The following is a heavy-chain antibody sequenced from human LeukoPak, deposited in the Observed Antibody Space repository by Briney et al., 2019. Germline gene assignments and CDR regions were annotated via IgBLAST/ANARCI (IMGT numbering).Heavy chain of an antibody. CDR1: GGSISSYY. D-gene: IGHD2-15*01. J-gene: IGHJ4*02. Sequence: SETLSLTCTVSGGSISSYYWSWIRQPPGKGLEWIGYIYYSGSTNYNPSLKSRVTISVDTSKNQFSLKLSSVTAADTAVYYCARASFGSGTYYFDYWGQXTXVTVSS. CDR3: ARASFGSGTYYFDY. CDR2: IYYSGST. V-gene: IGHV4-59*01.